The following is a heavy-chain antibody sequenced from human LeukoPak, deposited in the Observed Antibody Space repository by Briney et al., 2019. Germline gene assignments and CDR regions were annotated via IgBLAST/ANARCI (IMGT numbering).Heavy chain of an antibody. J-gene: IGHJ3*02. CDR2: ISGTGGGT. V-gene: IGHV3-23*01. CDR3: AKDQGYSYGYSDAFDI. Sequence: GGSLRLSCAASGFTFSTYAMSWVRQAPGKGLEWVSTISGTGGGTYYADSVKGRFTISRDNSKNTLYLQMNSLRAEDTAVYYCAKDQGYSYGYSDAFDIWGQGTMVTVSS. CDR1: GFTFSTYA. D-gene: IGHD5-18*01.